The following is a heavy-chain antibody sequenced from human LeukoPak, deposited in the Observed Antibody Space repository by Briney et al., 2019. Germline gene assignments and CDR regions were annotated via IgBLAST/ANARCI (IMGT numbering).Heavy chain of an antibody. V-gene: IGHV1-2*02. CDR3: AREMYGSSTSCYAYFDY. CDR1: GYTFTGYY. D-gene: IGHD2-2*01. J-gene: IGHJ4*02. Sequence: ASVKVSCKASGYTFTGYYMHWVRQAPGQGLEWMGWINPNSGGTNYAQKFQGRVTMTRDTSISTAYMELSRLRSDDTAVYYCAREMYGSSTSCYAYFDYWGQGTLVTVSS. CDR2: INPNSGGT.